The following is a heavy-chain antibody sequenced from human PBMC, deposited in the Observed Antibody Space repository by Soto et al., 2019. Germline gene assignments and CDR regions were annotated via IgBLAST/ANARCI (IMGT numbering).Heavy chain of an antibody. CDR2: ISGGGDAT. D-gene: IGHD3-10*01. CDR1: GFTFSGYA. CDR3: ARKVSGSTGRPDLCYFDL. Sequence: EVQLLDSGGGLVQPGGSLRLSCAASGFTFSGYALTWVRQAPGKGLEWVSAISGGGDATFYADSVKGRFTISRDNSKNILYLQMNTLRAEDTAVYYCARKVSGSTGRPDLCYFDLWGRGTLVTVSS. V-gene: IGHV3-23*01. J-gene: IGHJ2*01.